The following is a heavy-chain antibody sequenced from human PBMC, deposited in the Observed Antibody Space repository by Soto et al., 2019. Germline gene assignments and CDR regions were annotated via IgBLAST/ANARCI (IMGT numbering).Heavy chain of an antibody. CDR3: ANAEGMDV. CDR2: ISYDGSNK. V-gene: IGHV3-30*18. J-gene: IGHJ6*02. CDR1: GFTFSSYG. Sequence: QVQLVESGGGVVQPGRSLRLSCAASGFTFSSYGMHWVRQAPGKGLEWVAVISYDGSNKYYADSVKGRFTISRDNSKNTLYLQMNSMRADDTAVYYCANAEGMDVWGQGTTVTVSS.